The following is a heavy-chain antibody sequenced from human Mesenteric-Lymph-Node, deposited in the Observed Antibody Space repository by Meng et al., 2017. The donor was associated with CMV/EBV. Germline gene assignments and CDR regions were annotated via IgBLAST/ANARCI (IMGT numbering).Heavy chain of an antibody. Sequence: GGSFSSSNWWSWVRQPPGKGLGWIGEIYHSGSTNYNPSLKSRVTISVDKSKNQFSLKLSSVTAADTAVYYCARAYYYGSGSYVPFDYWGQGTLVTVSS. J-gene: IGHJ4*02. CDR2: IYHSGST. D-gene: IGHD3-10*01. CDR1: GGSFSSSNW. V-gene: IGHV4-4*02. CDR3: ARAYYYGSGSYVPFDY.